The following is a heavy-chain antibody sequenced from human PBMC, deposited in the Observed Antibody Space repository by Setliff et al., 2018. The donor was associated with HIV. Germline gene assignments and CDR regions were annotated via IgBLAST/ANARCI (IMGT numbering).Heavy chain of an antibody. CDR1: GGNFNTYG. CDR2: INPNSGDT. V-gene: IGHV1-2*02. J-gene: IGHJ4*02. CDR3: ATLDY. Sequence: ASVKVSCKASGGNFNTYGISWVRQAPGQGLEWMGWINPNSGDTNYAQKFQGRVTMTTDTSISTAYMELSRLRSDDTAVYYCATLDYWGQGTLVTVSS.